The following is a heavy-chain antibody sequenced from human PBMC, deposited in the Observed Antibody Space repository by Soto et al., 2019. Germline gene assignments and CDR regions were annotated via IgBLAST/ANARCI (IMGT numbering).Heavy chain of an antibody. CDR3: ARAVSSWYGNWYDP. CDR1: GGSISSSNW. Sequence: SETLSLTCAVSGGSISSSNWWSWVRQPPGKGLEWIGEIYHSGGTNYNPSLKSRVTISVDKSKNQVSLKLSSVTAADTAVYYCARAVSSWYGNWYDPWSQGTLVTVSS. J-gene: IGHJ5*02. V-gene: IGHV4-4*02. D-gene: IGHD6-13*01. CDR2: IYHSGGT.